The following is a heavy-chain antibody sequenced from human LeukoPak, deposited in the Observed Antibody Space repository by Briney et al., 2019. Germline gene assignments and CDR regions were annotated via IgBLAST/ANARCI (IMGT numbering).Heavy chain of an antibody. V-gene: IGHV3-23*01. Sequence: GGSLRLSCAASGFTFSSYAMSWVRQAPGKGLEWVSAISSSGGRMYYADSVKGRFSISRDNAKNSLYLQMNSLRAEDTAVYYCAREDASSFDYWGQGTLVTVSS. J-gene: IGHJ4*02. CDR3: AREDASSFDY. CDR2: ISSSGGRM. CDR1: GFTFSSYA. D-gene: IGHD2-8*01.